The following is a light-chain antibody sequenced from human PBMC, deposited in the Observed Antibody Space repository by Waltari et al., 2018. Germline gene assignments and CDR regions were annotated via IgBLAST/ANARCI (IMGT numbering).Light chain of an antibody. Sequence: QSALTQPASVSGSPGQSIPIPCTGTSSDVGSYKCVSWYQQHPGKAPKLMIYAVSKRPSGVSDRFSGSKSGDMASLTISGLQPEDEAEYFCCSYAGSSKEVFGGGTKVTVL. J-gene: IGLJ2*01. CDR1: SSDVGSYKC. CDR2: AVS. CDR3: CSYAGSSKEV. V-gene: IGLV2-23*02.